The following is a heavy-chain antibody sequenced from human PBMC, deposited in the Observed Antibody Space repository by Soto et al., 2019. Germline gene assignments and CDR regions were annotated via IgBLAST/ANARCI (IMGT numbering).Heavy chain of an antibody. CDR3: ARVVPGAEAWFGP. D-gene: IGHD2-2*01. CDR2: ISLYSDGT. V-gene: IGHV1-18*01. Sequence: ASVKVSCKTSGYTFSNYGITWVRQAPGQPLEWLGWISLYSDGTNYAQKFQGRVSMATDTSTTTAYMELRSLRSDDTAVYYCARVVPGAEAWFGPWGQGTLVTVSS. CDR1: GYTFSNYG. J-gene: IGHJ5*02.